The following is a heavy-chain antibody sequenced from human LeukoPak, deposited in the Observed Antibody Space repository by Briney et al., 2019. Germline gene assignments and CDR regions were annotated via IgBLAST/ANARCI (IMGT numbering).Heavy chain of an antibody. V-gene: IGHV1-2*06. Sequence: ASVKVSCKASGYTFTGYYMHWVRQAPGQGLEWMGRINPNSGGTNYAQKFQGRVTLTRDTSISTAYMELSSLTSDDTALYYCARDLASTSNWEFDFWGQGTPVTVSP. CDR3: ARDLASTSNWEFDF. CDR2: INPNSGGT. CDR1: GYTFTGYY. D-gene: IGHD7-27*01. J-gene: IGHJ4*02.